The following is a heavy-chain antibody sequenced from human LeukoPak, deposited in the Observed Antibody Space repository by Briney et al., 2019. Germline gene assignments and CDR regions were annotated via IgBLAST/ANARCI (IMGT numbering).Heavy chain of an antibody. CDR1: GFSFGTYS. J-gene: IGHJ4*02. CDR2: ISYDGSNK. V-gene: IGHV3-30*19. Sequence: GGFLRLSCVVSGFSFGTYSMHWARQVPGKGLEWVAVISYDGSNKYYADSVKGRFTISRDNSKNTLYLQMNSLRAEDTAVYYCAREVEMDFDYWGQGTLVTVSS. CDR3: AREVEMDFDY. D-gene: IGHD5-24*01.